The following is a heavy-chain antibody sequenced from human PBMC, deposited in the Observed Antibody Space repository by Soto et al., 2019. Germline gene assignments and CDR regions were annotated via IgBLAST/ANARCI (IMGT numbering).Heavy chain of an antibody. D-gene: IGHD3-10*01. Sequence: PSETLSLTCAVSGGSISSGGYSWSWIRQPPGKGLEWIGYIYYGDNTHYNPSLESRLTISVDTSKNQFSLKLSSVTAADTAVYYCARAPRGNYGYPSYFDYWGQGTLVTVSS. V-gene: IGHV4-30-4*07. CDR3: ARAPRGNYGYPSYFDY. CDR1: GGSISSGGYS. J-gene: IGHJ4*02. CDR2: IYYGDNT.